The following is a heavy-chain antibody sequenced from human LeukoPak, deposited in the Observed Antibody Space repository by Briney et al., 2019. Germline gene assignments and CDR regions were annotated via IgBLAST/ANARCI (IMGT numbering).Heavy chain of an antibody. V-gene: IGHV4-59*01. CDR2: IYYSGST. CDR1: GGSITSYY. D-gene: IGHD3-10*01. J-gene: IGHJ5*02. Sequence: NPSETLSLTCTVSGGSITSYYWTWIRQPPGKGLEWIGYIYYSGSTSYNPSLKSRVTISVDTSKNQFSLKLSSVTAADTAVYYCARGGVNYKIAGPWGQGALVTVSS. CDR3: ARGGVNYKIAGP.